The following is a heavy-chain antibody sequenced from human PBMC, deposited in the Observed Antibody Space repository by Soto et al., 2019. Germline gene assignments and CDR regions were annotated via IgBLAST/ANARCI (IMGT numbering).Heavy chain of an antibody. V-gene: IGHV5-51*01. CDR2: IYPGDSDT. J-gene: IGHJ4*02. CDR1: GYSFPSYW. D-gene: IGHD6-13*01. CDR3: ARRGWSSSDYFDY. Sequence: PGESLKISCKGSGYSFPSYWIGWVRQMPGKGLEWMGIIYPGDSDTRYSPSFQGQVTISADKSISTAYLQWSSLKASDTAMYYCARRGWSSSDYFDYWGQGTLVTVSS.